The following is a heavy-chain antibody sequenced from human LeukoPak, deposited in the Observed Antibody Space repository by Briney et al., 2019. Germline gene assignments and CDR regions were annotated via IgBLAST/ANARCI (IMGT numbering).Heavy chain of an antibody. CDR3: ARDKGSSWYYLDY. Sequence: PSETLSLTCTVSGGSISSYYWSWIRQPPGKGLEWIGYIYYSGSTNYNPSLKSRVTISVDTSKNQFSLKLSSVTAADTAVYYCARDKGSSWYYLDYWGQGTLVTVSS. V-gene: IGHV4-59*01. D-gene: IGHD6-13*01. J-gene: IGHJ4*02. CDR2: IYYSGST. CDR1: GGSISSYY.